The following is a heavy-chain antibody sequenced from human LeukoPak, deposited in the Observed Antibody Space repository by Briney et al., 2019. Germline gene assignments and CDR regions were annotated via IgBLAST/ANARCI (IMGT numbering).Heavy chain of an antibody. CDR2: IYHSGST. D-gene: IGHD5-18*01. J-gene: IGHJ4*02. CDR1: GYSISSGFY. V-gene: IGHV4-38-2*01. CDR3: ARVSPAVYSYGSFDY. Sequence: SETLSLTCAVSGYSISSGFYLGWVRQPPGKGPEWIGSIYHSGSTYYNPSLKSRVAISVDTSKNQFSLKLSSVTAADTAVYYCARVSPAVYSYGSFDYWGQGTLVTVSS.